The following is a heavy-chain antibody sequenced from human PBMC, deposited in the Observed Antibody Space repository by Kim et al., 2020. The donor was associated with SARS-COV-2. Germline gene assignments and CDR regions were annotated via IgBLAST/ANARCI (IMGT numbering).Heavy chain of an antibody. V-gene: IGHV3-13*04. CDR2: IGTAGDT. J-gene: IGHJ3*02. CDR1: GFTFSSYD. D-gene: IGHD3-10*01. Sequence: GGSLRLSCAASGFTFSSYDMHWVRQATGKGLEWVSPIGTAGDTSYQGPVKGRFTISRENATNTLYLQMNSLRAGDTAVYYCARGGGLGSYSGDAFDIWGQGTMGTVSS. CDR3: ARGGGLGSYSGDAFDI.